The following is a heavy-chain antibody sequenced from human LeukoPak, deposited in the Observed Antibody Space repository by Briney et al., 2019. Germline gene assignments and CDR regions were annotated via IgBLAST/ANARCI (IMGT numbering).Heavy chain of an antibody. V-gene: IGHV3-7*01. CDR2: IKQDGSEK. CDR1: GFTFSSYW. Sequence: GGSLRLSCAASGFTFSSYWMSWVRQAPGKGLEWVANIKQDGSEKYYVDSVKGRFTISRDNAKNSLYLQMNSLRAEDTAVYYCARHCYYDFWSGPYFDYWGQGTLVTVSS. D-gene: IGHD3-3*01. J-gene: IGHJ4*02. CDR3: ARHCYYDFWSGPYFDY.